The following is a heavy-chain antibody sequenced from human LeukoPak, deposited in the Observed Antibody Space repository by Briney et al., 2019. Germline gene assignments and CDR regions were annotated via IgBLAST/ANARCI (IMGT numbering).Heavy chain of an antibody. D-gene: IGHD2-2*01. CDR2: ISGSGGST. V-gene: IGHV3-23*01. CDR3: AKDPPIVVVPAAIVSDP. Sequence: GGSLRLSCAASGFTFSSYAMSWVRQAPGKGLEWVSAISGSGGSTYYADSVKGRFTISRDNSKNTLYLQMNSLRAEDTAVYYCAKDPPIVVVPAAIVSDPWGQGTLVTVSS. J-gene: IGHJ5*02. CDR1: GFTFSSYA.